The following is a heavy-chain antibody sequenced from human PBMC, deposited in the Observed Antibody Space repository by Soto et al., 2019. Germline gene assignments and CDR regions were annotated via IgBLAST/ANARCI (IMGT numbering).Heavy chain of an antibody. Sequence: PGGSLRLSCSASGLSLSNSVMHWVRQTPGKGLEYVSAIGASGYSTYYADSVKGRFIISRDNSKNTLYLQMNSLRAEDTAMYYCARGCTSTTCSGWFDPWGRGTLVTVSS. V-gene: IGHV3-64*04. CDR2: IGASGYST. J-gene: IGHJ5*02. CDR3: ARGCTSTTCSGWFDP. D-gene: IGHD2-2*01. CDR1: GLSLSNSV.